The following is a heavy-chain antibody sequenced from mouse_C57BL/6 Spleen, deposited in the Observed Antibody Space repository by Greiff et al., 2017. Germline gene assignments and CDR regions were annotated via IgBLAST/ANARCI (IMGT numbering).Heavy chain of an antibody. J-gene: IGHJ2*01. CDR1: GFNIKNTY. CDR3: ARSHYYGSSYTYFDY. Sequence: VQLQQSVAELVRPRASVKLSCTASGFNIKNTYMHWVKQRPEQGLEWIGRIDPANGNTKYAPKFQGKATITAYTSSNTAYLQLSSLTSEDTAIYYCARSHYYGSSYTYFDYWGQGTTLTVSS. V-gene: IGHV14-3*01. CDR2: IDPANGNT. D-gene: IGHD1-1*01.